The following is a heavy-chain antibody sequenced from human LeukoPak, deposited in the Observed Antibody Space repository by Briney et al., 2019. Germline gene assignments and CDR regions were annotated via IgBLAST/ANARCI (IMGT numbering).Heavy chain of an antibody. CDR3: ARAGKTSGYYSYYYYYGMDV. J-gene: IGHJ6*02. V-gene: IGHV1-8*01. Sequence: ASVKVSCKASGYTFTSYDINWVRQATGQGLEWMGWMNPNSGNTGYAQKFQGRVTMTRNTSISTAYMELSSLRSEDTAVYYCARAGKTSGYYSYYYYYGMDVWGQGTTVTVSS. D-gene: IGHD3-3*01. CDR2: MNPNSGNT. CDR1: GYTFTSYD.